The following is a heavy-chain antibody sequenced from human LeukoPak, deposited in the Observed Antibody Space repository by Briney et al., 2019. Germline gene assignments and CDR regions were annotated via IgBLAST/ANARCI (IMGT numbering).Heavy chain of an antibody. CDR2: IFASGST. J-gene: IGHJ4*02. Sequence: MPSEILSLTCTVSGGSIRSYYWSWIRQPAGKGLEWIGRIFASGSTNYNPSLESRVTMSVDTSKNQFSLKLTSVTAADTAVYYCATGGAQSDYWGQGTLVTVSS. CDR1: GGSIRSYY. V-gene: IGHV4-4*07. D-gene: IGHD1-26*01. CDR3: ATGGAQSDY.